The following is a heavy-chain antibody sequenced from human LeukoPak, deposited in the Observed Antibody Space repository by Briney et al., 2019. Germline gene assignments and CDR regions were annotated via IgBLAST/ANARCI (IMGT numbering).Heavy chain of an antibody. CDR2: ISAYNGNT. CDR3: ARDREPGRDGYNYGGYFDY. CDR1: GYTFTSYG. D-gene: IGHD5-24*01. V-gene: IGHV1-18*01. Sequence: ASVKVSCKASGYTFTSYGISWVRQAPGQGLEWMGWISAYNGNTNYAQKLQGRVTMTTDTSTSTAYMELRSLRSDDTAVYYCARDREPGRDGYNYGGYFDYWGQGTLVTVSS. J-gene: IGHJ4*02.